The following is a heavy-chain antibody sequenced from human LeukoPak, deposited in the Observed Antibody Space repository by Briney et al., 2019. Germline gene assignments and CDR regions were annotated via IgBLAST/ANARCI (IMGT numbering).Heavy chain of an antibody. CDR1: GGSISSYY. J-gene: IGHJ6*03. V-gene: IGHV4-4*09. CDR2: IYTSGST. D-gene: IGHD3-10*01. CDR3: ARLPPMDYYYYYMDV. Sequence: SETLSLTCTVSGGSISSYYWSWIRQPPGKGLEWIGYIYTSGSTNYNPSLKSRVTISVDTSKNQFSLKLSSVTAADPAVYYCARLPPMDYYYYYMDVWGKGTTVTVSS.